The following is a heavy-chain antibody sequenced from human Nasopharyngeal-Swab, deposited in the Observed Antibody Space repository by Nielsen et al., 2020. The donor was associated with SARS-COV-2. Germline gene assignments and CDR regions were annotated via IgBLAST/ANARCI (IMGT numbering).Heavy chain of an antibody. CDR2: ISGSGGST. V-gene: IGHV3-23*01. J-gene: IGHJ6*02. D-gene: IGHD6-13*01. CDR1: GFTFSSYA. CDR3: AKDLRSSSRGGMDV. Sequence: GGSLRLSCAASGFTFSSYAMSWVRQAPGKGLEWVSAISGSGGSTYYADSVKGRFTISRDNSKNTLYLQMNSLRAEDTAVYYCAKDLRSSSRGGMDVWGQGTTVTVSS.